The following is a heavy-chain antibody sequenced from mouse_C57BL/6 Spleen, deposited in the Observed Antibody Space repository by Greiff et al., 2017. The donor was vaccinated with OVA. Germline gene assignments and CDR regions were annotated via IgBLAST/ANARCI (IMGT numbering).Heavy chain of an antibody. J-gene: IGHJ2*01. D-gene: IGHD1-1*01. CDR2: IYPRSGNT. V-gene: IGHV1-81*01. CDR3: ARSGSSPFDY. CDR1: GYTFTSYG. Sequence: QVQLQQSGAELARPGASVKLSCKASGYTFTSYGISWVKQRTGQGLEWIGEIYPRSGNTYYNEKFKGKATLTADKSSSTAYMELRSLTSEDSAVYFCARSGSSPFDYWGKGTTLTVSS.